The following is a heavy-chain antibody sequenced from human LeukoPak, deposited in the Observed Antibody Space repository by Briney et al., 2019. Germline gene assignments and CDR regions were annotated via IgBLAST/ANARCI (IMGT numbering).Heavy chain of an antibody. J-gene: IGHJ6*02. D-gene: IGHD4-17*01. CDR3: AKDRHDHGDYRYYGMDV. V-gene: IGHV3-30*18. CDR1: GFTFSSYG. Sequence: GGSLRLSCAASGFTFSSYGMHWVRQAPGKGLEWVAVISYDGSNKYYADSVKGRFTISRDNSKNTLYLQMNSLRAEDTAVYYCAKDRHDHGDYRYYGMDVWGQGTTVTVSS. CDR2: ISYDGSNK.